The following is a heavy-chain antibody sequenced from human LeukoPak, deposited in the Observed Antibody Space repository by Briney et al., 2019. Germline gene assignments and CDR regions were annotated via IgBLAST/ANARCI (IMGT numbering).Heavy chain of an antibody. J-gene: IGHJ4*02. CDR1: GFTFNNYW. CDR2: IKQDGGEK. Sequence: GGSLRLSGAASGFTFNNYWMSWVRQAPGKGLEWVANIKQDGGEKYYVDSVKGRFTISRDNAKNSLYLQMNSLRVEDTAVYYCARDGRPLDYWGQGTLVTVSS. CDR3: ARDGRPLDY. V-gene: IGHV3-7*03.